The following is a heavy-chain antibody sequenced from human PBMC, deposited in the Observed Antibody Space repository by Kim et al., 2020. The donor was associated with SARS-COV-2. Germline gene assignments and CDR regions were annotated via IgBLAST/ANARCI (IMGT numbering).Heavy chain of an antibody. CDR3: AVERCNCSFGGEFDY. Sequence: GGSLRLSCAASAFTFSSYSMRWVRQAPGKGLEWVSAISGSGGSTYYADSVKGRFTISRDNSKNTLYLQMNSLRAQDTAVYYCAVERCNCSFGGEFDYWGQGTLVTVSS. CDR2: ISGSGGST. D-gene: IGHD1-20*01. CDR1: AFTFSSYS. V-gene: IGHV3-23*01. J-gene: IGHJ4*02.